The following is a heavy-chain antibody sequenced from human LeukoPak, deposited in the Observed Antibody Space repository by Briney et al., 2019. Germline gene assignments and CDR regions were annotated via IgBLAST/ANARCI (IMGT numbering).Heavy chain of an antibody. CDR1: GFTFSSYG. V-gene: IGHV3-33*01. D-gene: IGHD1-20*01. J-gene: IGHJ5*02. Sequence: GGSLRLSCAASGFTFSSYGMHWVRQAPGKGLEWAAIIWYDGSNKYYADSVKGRFTISRDNSKNTLYLQMNSLRAEDTAVYYCAREYNLNWFDPWGQGTLVTVSS. CDR3: AREYNLNWFDP. CDR2: IWYDGSNK.